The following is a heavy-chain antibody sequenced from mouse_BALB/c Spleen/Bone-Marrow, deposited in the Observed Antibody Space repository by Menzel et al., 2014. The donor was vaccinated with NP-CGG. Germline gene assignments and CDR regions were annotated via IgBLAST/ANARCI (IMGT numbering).Heavy chain of an antibody. V-gene: IGHV3-2*02. CDR1: GYSITSDYA. CDR3: ARDGNYPWYFDV. J-gene: IGHJ1*01. Sequence: EVKLEESGPGLVKPSPSLSLSCTVTGYSITSDYAWHWIRQFPGNRLEWMGYISYSGSTNYNPSLKSPIPITRDTSKSHFLLKLNSITTEDTATYYCARDGNYPWYFDVWGAGTTVTVSS. D-gene: IGHD2-1*01. CDR2: ISYSGST.